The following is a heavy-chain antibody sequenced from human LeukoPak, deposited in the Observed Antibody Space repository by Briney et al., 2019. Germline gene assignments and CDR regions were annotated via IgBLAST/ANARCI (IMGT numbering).Heavy chain of an antibody. D-gene: IGHD1-14*01. V-gene: IGHV1-2*06. CDR3: ARPEGQGYFDY. CDR2: INPNSGGT. Sequence: ASVKVSCKASGYTLTDYYMHWVRQAPGQGLEWMGRINPNSGGTNYAQKFQGRVTMTRDTSISTAYMELSRLRSDDTAVYYCARPEGQGYFDYWGQGTLVTVSS. CDR1: GYTLTDYY. J-gene: IGHJ4*02.